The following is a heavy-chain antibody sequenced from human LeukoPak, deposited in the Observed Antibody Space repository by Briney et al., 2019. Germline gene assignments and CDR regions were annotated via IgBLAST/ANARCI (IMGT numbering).Heavy chain of an antibody. CDR1: GFTLTNIY. Sequence: PGGSLRLSCAPSGFTLTNIYISWVRHAPGRGLELVSVIYSGGSTYYADSVKRRFNISRDNSKNSLYLQMNSLRAEDTAVYYCARDAFDIWGQGTMVTVSS. CDR3: ARDAFDI. V-gene: IGHV3-66*02. CDR2: IYSGGST. J-gene: IGHJ3*02.